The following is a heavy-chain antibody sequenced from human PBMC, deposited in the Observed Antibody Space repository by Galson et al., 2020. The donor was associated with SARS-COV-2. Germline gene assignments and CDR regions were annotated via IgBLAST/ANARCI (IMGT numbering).Heavy chain of an antibody. Sequence: SETLSLTCAVSGGSFSSSDHYWPWIRQPPGKGLEWIGSFYYGGKTYYNSSLKSRVTISVDTSKNQFSLNLNSVTAADTAIYYCARRSHCLTTTDCSPRWGPGILVTVSS. J-gene: IGHJ4*02. CDR3: ARRSHCLTTTDCSPR. CDR2: FYYGGKT. V-gene: IGHV4-39*07. CDR1: GGSFSSSDHY. D-gene: IGHD3-22*01.